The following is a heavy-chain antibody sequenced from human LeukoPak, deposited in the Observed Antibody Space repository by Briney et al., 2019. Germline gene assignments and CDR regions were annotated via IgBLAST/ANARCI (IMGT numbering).Heavy chain of an antibody. CDR2: ISYDGNKK. V-gene: IGHV3-30*18. J-gene: IGHJ4*02. D-gene: IGHD6-19*01. Sequence: SGGSLRLSCAASGFTFSRYGMHWVRQAPGKGLEWVAVISYDGNKKDFAASVQGRFTISRDNSKNTLYLQMNSLRAEDTSVYYCAKDSSGWNDYWGQGTLVTVSS. CDR3: AKDSSGWNDY. CDR1: GFTFSRYG.